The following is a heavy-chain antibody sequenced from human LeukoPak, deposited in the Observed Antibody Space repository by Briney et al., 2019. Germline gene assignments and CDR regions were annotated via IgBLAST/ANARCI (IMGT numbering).Heavy chain of an antibody. V-gene: IGHV3-23*01. Sequence: PGGSLRLPCAASGLTFSNYAMSGFPKAPGKGLEWVSGITSGFTPHYADSVKGRFTISRDNSKNTFHLQMNSLRAEDTAVYYCAKDYSDSRVGDVFFEYWGQGTLVTVSS. CDR1: GLTFSNYA. J-gene: IGHJ4*02. CDR2: ITSGFTP. D-gene: IGHD1-26*01. CDR3: AKDYSDSRVGDVFFEY.